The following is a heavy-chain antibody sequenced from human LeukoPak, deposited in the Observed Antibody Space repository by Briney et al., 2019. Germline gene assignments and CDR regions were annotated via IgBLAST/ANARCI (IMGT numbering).Heavy chain of an antibody. Sequence: ASVKVSCKASGYTLTSYYMHWVRQAPGQGLEWMGIINPSGGSTSYAQKFQGRVTMTRDTSTSTVYMELSSLRSEDTAVYYCARDVGSAYCGGDCSINWFDPWGQGTLVTVSS. V-gene: IGHV1-46*01. CDR1: GYTLTSYY. D-gene: IGHD2-21*02. CDR3: ARDVGSAYCGGDCSINWFDP. CDR2: INPSGGST. J-gene: IGHJ5*02.